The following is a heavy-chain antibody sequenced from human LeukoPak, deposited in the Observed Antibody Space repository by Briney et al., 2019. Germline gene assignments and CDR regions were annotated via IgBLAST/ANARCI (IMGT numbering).Heavy chain of an antibody. V-gene: IGHV1-2*02. Sequence: GASVKVSCKASGYTFTGYYMHWVRQAPGQGLEWMGWINPNSGGTNYAQKFQGRVTMTRDTSISTAYMELSRLRSDDTAVYYCASLRIEVAGTRTSFDYWGQGTLVTVSS. CDR2: INPNSGGT. J-gene: IGHJ4*02. CDR3: ASLRIEVAGTRTSFDY. D-gene: IGHD6-19*01. CDR1: GYTFTGYY.